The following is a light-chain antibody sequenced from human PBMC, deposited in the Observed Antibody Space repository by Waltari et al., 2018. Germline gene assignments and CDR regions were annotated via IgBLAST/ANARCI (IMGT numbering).Light chain of an antibody. J-gene: IGKJ4*01. CDR3: QQLHTYPLT. CDR2: VSS. CDR1: QDIAGY. Sequence: IQLTKSPSSLSAYVGDRVTITCRASQDIAGYLAWYQQKPGKAPNLLIYVSSTLQSGVPSRFSGSGSGTVFTLTISSLQPEDFATYYCQQLHTYPLTFGGGTTVDI. V-gene: IGKV1-9*01.